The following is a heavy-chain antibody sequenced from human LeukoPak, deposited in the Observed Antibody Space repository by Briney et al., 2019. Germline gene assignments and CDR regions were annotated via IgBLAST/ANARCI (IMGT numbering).Heavy chain of an antibody. Sequence: GGSLRLSCAASGFIFSDYYMSWIRQAPGKGLEWVSYISSSGSFIYYADSVKGRFTISRDNAKNSLYLQMNSLRAEDTAVYYCARSGSYSFWFDPWGQGTLVTVSS. V-gene: IGHV3-11*04. CDR3: ARSGSYSFWFDP. D-gene: IGHD1-26*01. J-gene: IGHJ5*02. CDR2: ISSSGSFI. CDR1: GFIFSDYY.